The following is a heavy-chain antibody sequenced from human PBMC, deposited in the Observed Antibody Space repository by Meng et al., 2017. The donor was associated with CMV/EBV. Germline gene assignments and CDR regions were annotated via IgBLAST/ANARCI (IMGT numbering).Heavy chain of an antibody. V-gene: IGHV3-48*03. J-gene: IGHJ6*02. CDR1: GFTFSSYE. CDR3: ARSRELQGVYYYYGMDV. CDR2: ISSSGSTI. Sequence: GESLKISCAASGFTFSSYEMNWVRQAPGKGLEWVSYISSSGSTIYYADSVKGRFTTSRDNAKNSLYLQMNSLRAEDTAVYYCARSRELQGVYYYYGMDVWGQGTTVTVSS. D-gene: IGHD1-7*01.